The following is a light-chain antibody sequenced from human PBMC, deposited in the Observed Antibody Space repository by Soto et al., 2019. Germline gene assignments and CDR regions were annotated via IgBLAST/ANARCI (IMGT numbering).Light chain of an antibody. CDR2: EVS. CDR1: SSDVGSYNL. V-gene: IGLV2-23*02. CDR3: CSYAGSSTPVI. J-gene: IGLJ1*01. Sequence: QSVLTQPASVSGSPGQSITISCTGTSSDVGSYNLVSWYQQHPGKAPKLMIYEVSNRPSGVSNRFSGSKSGNTASLTISGLQAEDEADYYCCSYAGSSTPVIFGTGTKLTVL.